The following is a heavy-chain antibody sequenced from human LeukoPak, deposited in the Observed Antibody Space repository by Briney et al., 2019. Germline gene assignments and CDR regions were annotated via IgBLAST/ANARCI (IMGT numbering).Heavy chain of an antibody. D-gene: IGHD3-16*01. Sequence: GGSLRLSCAASGFIFSTYGMYWVRQAPGKGLEWVAFIRHDGSIKNYADSVKGRSTISRDNSKNTLYLQMNSLRAKDTAVYYCAKDSLADIDYWGQGTLVTVSS. V-gene: IGHV3-30*02. CDR3: AKDSLADIDY. J-gene: IGHJ4*02. CDR1: GFIFSTYG. CDR2: IRHDGSIK.